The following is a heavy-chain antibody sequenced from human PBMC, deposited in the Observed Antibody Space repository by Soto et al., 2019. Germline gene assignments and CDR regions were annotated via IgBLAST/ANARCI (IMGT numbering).Heavy chain of an antibody. V-gene: IGHV3-43*02. Sequence: GGSLRLSCAASGFTFDDYAMHWVRQAPGKGLEWVSLISGDGGSTYYADSVKGRFTISRDNSKNSLYLQMNSLRTEDTALYYCAKDIKASWWDGNFDYWGQGTLVTVSS. D-gene: IGHD2-8*02. CDR1: GFTFDDYA. CDR3: AKDIKASWWDGNFDY. J-gene: IGHJ4*02. CDR2: ISGDGGST.